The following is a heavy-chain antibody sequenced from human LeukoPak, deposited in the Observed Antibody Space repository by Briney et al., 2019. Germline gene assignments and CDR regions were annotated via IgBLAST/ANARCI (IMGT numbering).Heavy chain of an antibody. D-gene: IGHD6-19*01. J-gene: IGHJ4*02. CDR3: ARERGRFGWRVFDY. CDR1: GGSFSGYY. Sequence: SETLSLTCAVYGGSFSGYYWSWIRQPPGKGLEWIGEINHSGSTNYNPSLKSRVTISVDTSKNQFSLKLSSVTAADTAVYYCARERGRFGWRVFDYWGQGTLVTVSS. CDR2: INHSGST. V-gene: IGHV4-34*01.